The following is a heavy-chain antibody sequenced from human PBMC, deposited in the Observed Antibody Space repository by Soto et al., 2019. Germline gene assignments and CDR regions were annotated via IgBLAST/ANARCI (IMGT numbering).Heavy chain of an antibody. D-gene: IGHD2-15*01. J-gene: IGHJ5*02. CDR1: GGTFSSYS. V-gene: IGHV1-69*13. CDR3: ARDRYCSGGSCYAKWFDP. Sequence: SVKVSCKASGGTFSSYSISWVRQAPGQGLEWMGGIIPIFGTANYAQKFQGRVTITADESTSTAYMELSSLRSEDTAVYYCARDRYCSGGSCYAKWFDPWGQGTLVTVSS. CDR2: IIPIFGTA.